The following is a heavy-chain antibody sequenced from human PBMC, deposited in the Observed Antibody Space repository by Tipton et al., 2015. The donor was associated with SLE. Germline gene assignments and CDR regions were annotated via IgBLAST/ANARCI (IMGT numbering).Heavy chain of an antibody. V-gene: IGHV1-2*06. D-gene: IGHD3-16*02. CDR3: ARGVMITFGGVIVVYGMDV. Sequence: QLVQSGAEVKKPGSSVKVSCKASGYTFTGYYMHWVRQAPGQGLEWMGRINPNSGGTNYAQKFQGRVTMTRDTSNSTANMELSRLRSDDTAVYYCARGVMITFGGVIVVYGMDVWGQGTTVTVSS. CDR2: INPNSGGT. J-gene: IGHJ6*02. CDR1: GYTFTGYY.